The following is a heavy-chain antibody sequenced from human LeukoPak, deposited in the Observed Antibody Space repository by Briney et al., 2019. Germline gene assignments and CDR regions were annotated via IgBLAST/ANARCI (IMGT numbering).Heavy chain of an antibody. J-gene: IGHJ6*02. CDR3: ARDWGYDFWSGYHPRPYYYYGMDV. CDR1: GYTFTSYG. Sequence: GASVKVSCMASGYTFTSYGISWVRQAPGQGLEWMGWISAYNGNTNYAQKLQGRVTMTTDTSTSTAYMELRSLRSDDTAVYYCARDWGYDFWSGYHPRPYYYYGMDVWGQGTTVTVSS. D-gene: IGHD3-3*01. V-gene: IGHV1-18*01. CDR2: ISAYNGNT.